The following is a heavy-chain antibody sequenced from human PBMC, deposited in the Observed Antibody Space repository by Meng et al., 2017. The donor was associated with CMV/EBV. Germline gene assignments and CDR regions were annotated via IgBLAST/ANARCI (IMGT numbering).Heavy chain of an antibody. CDR2: IGTAGDT. D-gene: IGHD3-10*01. Sequence: GGSLRLSCAASGFTFSSYDMHWVRQATGKGLEWVSAIGTAGDTYYPGSVKGRFTISRENAKNSLYLQMNSLRAGDTAVYYWARGMYYYGSGGYWWFDPWGQGTLVTVSS. V-gene: IGHV3-13*01. CDR1: GFTFSSYD. J-gene: IGHJ5*02. CDR3: ARGMYYYGSGGYWWFDP.